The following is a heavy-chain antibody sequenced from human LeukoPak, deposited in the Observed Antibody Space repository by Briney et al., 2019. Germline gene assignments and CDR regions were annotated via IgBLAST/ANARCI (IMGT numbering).Heavy chain of an antibody. V-gene: IGHV4-61*01. CDR2: IYYGGST. Sequence: SETLSLTCAVSGYSISSNYYWGWIRQPPGKGLEWIGYIYYGGSTNYNPSLKSRVTISVDTSKNQFSLKLSSVTAADTAVYYCARYCSGGSCYSGFDPWGQGTLVTVSS. D-gene: IGHD2-15*01. CDR3: ARYCSGGSCYSGFDP. J-gene: IGHJ5*02. CDR1: GYSISSNYY.